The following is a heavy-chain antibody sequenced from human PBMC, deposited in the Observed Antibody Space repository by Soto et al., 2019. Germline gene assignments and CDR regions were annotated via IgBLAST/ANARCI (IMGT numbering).Heavy chain of an antibody. Sequence: QVQLVQSGAEVKKPGSSVKVSCKASGGTFSSYAISWVRQAPGQGLEWMGGIIPIFGTANYAQKFQGRVTITADESTGTSYMELSSMRSEATAVYYCARGGAGDGYNVFDYWGKGTLVTVSS. CDR1: GGTFSSYA. CDR3: ARGGAGDGYNVFDY. D-gene: IGHD5-12*01. CDR2: IIPIFGTA. V-gene: IGHV1-69*01. J-gene: IGHJ4*02.